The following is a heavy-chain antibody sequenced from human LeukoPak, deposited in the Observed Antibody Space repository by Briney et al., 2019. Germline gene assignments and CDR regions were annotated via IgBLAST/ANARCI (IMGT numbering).Heavy chain of an antibody. V-gene: IGHV3-23*01. CDR2: ISGSGGST. CDR3: AKAALRATPLPFDY. Sequence: GGSLRLSCAASGFTFSTYGMSWVRQAPGKGLEWVSAISGSGGSTYYADSVKGRFTISRDNSKNTLYLQMHSLRAEDTAVYYCAKAALRATPLPFDYWGQGTLVTVSS. CDR1: GFTFSTYG. D-gene: IGHD4-17*01. J-gene: IGHJ4*02.